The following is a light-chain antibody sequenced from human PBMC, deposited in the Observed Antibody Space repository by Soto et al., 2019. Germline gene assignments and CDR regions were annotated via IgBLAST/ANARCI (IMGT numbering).Light chain of an antibody. CDR3: QQYNNWPLT. J-gene: IGKJ4*01. V-gene: IGKV3-15*01. Sequence: EIGMTQSPATLSVSPRERATLSCRASQGVSSYLAWYQQKPGQAPRLLIYDASTRATDIPARFSGSGSGTEFTLTISSLQFEDFAVYYCQQYNNWPLTFGGGTKVDIK. CDR1: QGVSSY. CDR2: DAS.